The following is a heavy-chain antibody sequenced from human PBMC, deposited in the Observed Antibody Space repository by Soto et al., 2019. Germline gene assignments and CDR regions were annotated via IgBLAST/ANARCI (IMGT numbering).Heavy chain of an antibody. Sequence: GASVEVSCKESGYTLTSYYRHWVRQDTKQGLEWMGIINPSGGSTSYAQKFQGRVTMTRDTSTSTVYMELSSLRSEDTAVYYCARDDEAARPAPGGGMDVWGQGTTVTVS. CDR3: ARDDEAARPAPGGGMDV. CDR1: GYTLTSYY. D-gene: IGHD6-6*01. V-gene: IGHV1-46*01. J-gene: IGHJ6*02. CDR2: INPSGGST.